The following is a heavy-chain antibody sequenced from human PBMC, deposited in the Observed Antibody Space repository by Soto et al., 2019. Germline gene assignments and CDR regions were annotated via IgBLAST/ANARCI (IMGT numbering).Heavy chain of an antibody. CDR3: ARVDSSSSHPFDY. J-gene: IGHJ4*02. Sequence: ASVKVSCKASGYTFNSYYMHWVRQAPGQGLEWMGIIYPSGDSSGYAQKFQGRVTMTRDTSTRTVYMELSSLRSEDTAVYYCARVDSSSSHPFDYWGQGTLVTVSS. CDR1: GYTFNSYY. CDR2: IYPSGDSS. D-gene: IGHD6-6*01. V-gene: IGHV1-46*02.